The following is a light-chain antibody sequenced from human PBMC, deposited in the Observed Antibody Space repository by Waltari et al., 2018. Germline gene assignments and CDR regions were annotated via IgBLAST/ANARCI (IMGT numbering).Light chain of an antibody. J-gene: IGKJ1*01. V-gene: IGKV3-11*01. CDR2: SAS. Sequence: EIVLTQSPATLSLSPGERATLSCRASPSVISYLAWYHQKPGQTPRLLIFSASNRAAGIPARFSGSGSGTDFTLTISSLAPEDFAVYYCQQRSDWPRTFGQGTKVEIK. CDR1: PSVISY. CDR3: QQRSDWPRT.